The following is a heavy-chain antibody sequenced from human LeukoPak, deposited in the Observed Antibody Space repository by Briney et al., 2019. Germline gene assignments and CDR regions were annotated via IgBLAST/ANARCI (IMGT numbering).Heavy chain of an antibody. V-gene: IGHV3-48*03. J-gene: IGHJ6*02. CDR3: ARENSDYYYGMDV. CDR2: ISSSGSTI. Sequence: GGSLRLSCAASGFTFSSYEMNWVRQAPGKGLEWVSYISSSGSTIYYADSVKGRFTISRDNAKNSLYLQLNSLRAEDTAVYYCARENSDYYYGMDVWGQGTTVTVSS. CDR1: GFTFSSYE.